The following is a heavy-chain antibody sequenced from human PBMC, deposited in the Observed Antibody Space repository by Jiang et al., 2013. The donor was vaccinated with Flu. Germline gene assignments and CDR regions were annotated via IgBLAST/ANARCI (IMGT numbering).Heavy chain of an antibody. CDR2: YYRSKWYN. D-gene: IGHD5-18*01. CDR3: ARGKGVDTRMGWFDP. Sequence: YYRSKWYNDYAVSVKSRITINPDTSKNQFSLQLNSVTPEDTAVYYCARGKGVDTRMGWFDPWGQGTLVTVSS. V-gene: IGHV6-1*01. J-gene: IGHJ5*02.